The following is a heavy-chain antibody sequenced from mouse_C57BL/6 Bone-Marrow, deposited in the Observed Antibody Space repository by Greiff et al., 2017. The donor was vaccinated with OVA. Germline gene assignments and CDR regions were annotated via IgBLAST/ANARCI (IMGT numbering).Heavy chain of an antibody. D-gene: IGHD2-3*01. J-gene: IGHJ2*01. CDR3: ARDYDGTFDY. V-gene: IGHV1-26*01. Sequence: VQLQQSGPELVKPGASMKISCKASGYTFTDYYMNWVKQSHGKSLEWIGDINPNNGGTSYNQKFKGKATLPVDKSSSTAYMELRSLTSEDSAVYYCARDYDGTFDYWGQGTTLTVSS. CDR1: GYTFTDYY. CDR2: INPNNGGT.